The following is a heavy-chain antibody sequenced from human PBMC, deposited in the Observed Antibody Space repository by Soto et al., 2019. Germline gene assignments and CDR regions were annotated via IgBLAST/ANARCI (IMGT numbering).Heavy chain of an antibody. Sequence: QVQLQESGPGLVKPSQTLSLTCTVSGGSISSGGYYWSWIRHHPGKGLEWIRYIYYSGSTYYNPSLKSRVTISVDTSKNHFSLKLSSVTAADTAVYYCARAIRLYHWYFDLWGRGTLVTVSS. D-gene: IGHD3-10*01. CDR1: GGSISSGGYY. V-gene: IGHV4-31*03. CDR2: IYYSGST. CDR3: ARAIRLYHWYFDL. J-gene: IGHJ2*01.